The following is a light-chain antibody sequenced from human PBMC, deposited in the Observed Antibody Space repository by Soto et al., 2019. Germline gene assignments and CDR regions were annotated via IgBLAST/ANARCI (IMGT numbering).Light chain of an antibody. Sequence: DIQMTQSPSSVSASVGDRVTITCRASRNIKTSLAWYQQRPGKSPELLIYDASTLQSGVPSRISGSGSGTEFTLTISRLQPEDFATFYCQQISSFPPTFGGGTKVAI. CDR2: DAS. CDR3: QQISSFPPT. V-gene: IGKV1-12*01. CDR1: RNIKTS. J-gene: IGKJ4*01.